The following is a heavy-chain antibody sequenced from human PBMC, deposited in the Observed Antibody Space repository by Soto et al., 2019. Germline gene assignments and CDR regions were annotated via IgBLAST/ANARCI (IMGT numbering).Heavy chain of an antibody. CDR3: ARRDCGGDCYSWYY. CDR2: IVYSGGT. V-gene: IGHV4-39*01. D-gene: IGHD2-21*02. J-gene: IGHJ4*02. CDR1: GSIDSSAYY. Sequence: GSIDSSAYYWGWIRQPPGKGLEWIGSIVYSGGTYYNPSLKSRVTISVDTSKNQFSLKLSSVTAADTAVYYCARRDCGGDCYSWYYWGQGTLVTVSS.